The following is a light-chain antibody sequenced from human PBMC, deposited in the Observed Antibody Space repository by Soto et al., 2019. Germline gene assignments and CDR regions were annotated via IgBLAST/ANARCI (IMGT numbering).Light chain of an antibody. CDR2: DVS. CDR1: SSDVGGYNY. V-gene: IGLV2-14*01. J-gene: IGLJ2*01. Sequence: ALTQPASVSGSPGQSITISCTGTSSDVGGYNYVSWYQQHPGKAPKLMIYDVSNRPSGVSNRFSGSKSGNTASLTISWLQAEDEADYYCSSYTSSTVVFGGGTKLTVL. CDR3: SSYTSSTVV.